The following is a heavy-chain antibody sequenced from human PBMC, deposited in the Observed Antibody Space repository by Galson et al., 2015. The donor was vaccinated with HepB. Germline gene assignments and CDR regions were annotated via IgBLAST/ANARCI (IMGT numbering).Heavy chain of an antibody. D-gene: IGHD6-13*01. CDR1: GFTVSDNY. J-gene: IGHJ4*02. CDR2: IYSDGRI. V-gene: IGHV3-53*01. Sequence: LRLSCAASGFTVSDNYMSWVRQAPGKGLECVSVIYSDGRIDYADSVKGRFTISRDNSKNILSLQMNNLRAEDTAVYYCARGYSNYWYSGLGYWGQGTLVTVSS. CDR3: ARGYSNYWYSGLGY.